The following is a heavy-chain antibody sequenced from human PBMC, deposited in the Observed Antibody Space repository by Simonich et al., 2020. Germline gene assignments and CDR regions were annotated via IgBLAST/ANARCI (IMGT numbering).Heavy chain of an antibody. CDR2: IGGSGGST. J-gene: IGHJ4*02. CDR1: GFTFSSYA. CDR3: ATYYFDY. V-gene: IGHV3-23*01. Sequence: EVQLLESGGGLVQPGGSLRLYCAASGFTFSSYAVSWVGQAPGKGLEWVSAIGGSGGSTYYADSVKGRFTISRDNSKNTLYLQMNSLRAEDTAVYYCATYYFDYWGQGTLVTVSS.